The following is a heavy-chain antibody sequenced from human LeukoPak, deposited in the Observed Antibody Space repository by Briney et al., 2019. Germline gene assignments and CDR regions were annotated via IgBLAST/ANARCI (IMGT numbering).Heavy chain of an antibody. D-gene: IGHD3-22*01. CDR1: GFTFSAYS. Sequence: GGSLRLSCAASGFTFSAYSINWVRQAPGKGLEWVSYISSSGSTIYYADSVKGRFTISRDNAKNSLYLQMNSLRAEDTAVYYCASTFDYYDSSGYYYYFDYWGQGTLVTVSS. CDR3: ASTFDYYDSSGYYYYFDY. CDR2: ISSSGSTI. V-gene: IGHV3-48*04. J-gene: IGHJ4*02.